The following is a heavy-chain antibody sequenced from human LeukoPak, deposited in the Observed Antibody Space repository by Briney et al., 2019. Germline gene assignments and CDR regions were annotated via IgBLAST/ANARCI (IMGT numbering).Heavy chain of an antibody. V-gene: IGHV3-7*01. Sequence: GGSLRLSCAASGFTFSSYWMSWVRQAPGKGLEWVANIKQDGSEKYYVDSVKGRFTISRDNAKNSLYLQMNSLRAEDTAVYYCARYYGDYDYWYFDLWGRGTLVTVFS. J-gene: IGHJ2*01. D-gene: IGHD4-17*01. CDR1: GFTFSSYW. CDR3: ARYYGDYDYWYFDL. CDR2: IKQDGSEK.